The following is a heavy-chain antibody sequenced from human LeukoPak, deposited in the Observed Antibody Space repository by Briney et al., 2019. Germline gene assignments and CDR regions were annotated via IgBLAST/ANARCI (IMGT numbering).Heavy chain of an antibody. CDR3: ARAIAAAGFSDY. D-gene: IGHD6-13*01. CDR2: ISSNGGST. V-gene: IGHV3-64*01. Sequence: GGSLRLSCTASGFTFSSYAMHWVRQAPGKGLEYVSAISSNGGSTYYANSVKGRFTISRDNSKNTLYLQMGSLRAEDMAVYYCARAIAAAGFSDYWGQGTLVTVSS. CDR1: GFTFSSYA. J-gene: IGHJ4*02.